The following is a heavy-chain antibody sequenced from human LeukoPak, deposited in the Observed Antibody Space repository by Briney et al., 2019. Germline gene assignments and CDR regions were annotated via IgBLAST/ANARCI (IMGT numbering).Heavy chain of an antibody. CDR1: GFTFSSYA. CDR2: ISYDGSNK. V-gene: IGHV3-30-3*01. Sequence: GGSLRLSCAASGFTFSSYAMHWVRQAPGKGLEWVAVISYDGSNKYYADSVKGRFTISRDNSKNTLYLQMNSLRAEDTAVYYCARSLGIVAPEGADYWGQGTLVTVSS. J-gene: IGHJ4*02. CDR3: ARSLGIVAPEGADY. D-gene: IGHD5-12*01.